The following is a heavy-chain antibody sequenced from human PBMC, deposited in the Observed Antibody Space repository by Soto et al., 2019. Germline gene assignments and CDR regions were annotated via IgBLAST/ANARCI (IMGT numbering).Heavy chain of an antibody. CDR2: ISWDDSK. CDR1: GFSLTTDRVG. D-gene: IGHD3-10*01. V-gene: IGHV2-5*02. J-gene: IGHJ4*01. CDR3: AHDYGWRSLY. Sequence: QITLKESGPALVKPTQTLTLTCTFSGFSLTTDRVGVGWIRQPPGEALEWLAVISWDDSKTYRPSLESRLTITKETSKNHVALTMNNMDSLDTTTYYCAHDYGWRSLYRGQGTLVTVSS.